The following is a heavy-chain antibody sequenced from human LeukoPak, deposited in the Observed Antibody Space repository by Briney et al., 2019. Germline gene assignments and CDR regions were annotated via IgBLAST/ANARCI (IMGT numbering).Heavy chain of an antibody. D-gene: IGHD5-12*01. V-gene: IGHV4-59*01. CDR3: ARGTNGYSGYVFDY. CDR1: GGSISSNY. CDR2: IYYTGST. J-gene: IGHJ4*02. Sequence: SETLSLTCTVSGGSISSNYWSWIREPPGEGLEGVGYIYYTGSTNYNPSLKSRVTISVDTSKKHFSLKLSSVTAADTAIYYCARGTNGYSGYVFDYWGQGALVTVSS.